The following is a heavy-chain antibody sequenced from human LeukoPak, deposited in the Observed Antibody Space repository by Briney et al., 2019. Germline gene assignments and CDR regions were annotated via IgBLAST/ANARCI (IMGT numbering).Heavy chain of an antibody. V-gene: IGHV3-23*01. CDR1: GFTFSRFA. Sequence: PGGSLRLPCSASGFTFSRFAMTWVRHLPGKGLEWVSTISGNGLQPFYADSVKGRFSVSRDNSVNIVYLQMDSLRADDSALYSCAKDANYLDSSGYFIPFDYWGPGTLVTVAS. J-gene: IGHJ4*02. CDR3: AKDANYLDSSGYFIPFDY. CDR2: ISGNGLQP. D-gene: IGHD3-22*01.